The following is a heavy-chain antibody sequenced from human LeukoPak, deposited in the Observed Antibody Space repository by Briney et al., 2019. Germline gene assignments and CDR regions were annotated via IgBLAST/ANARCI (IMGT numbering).Heavy chain of an antibody. D-gene: IGHD6-19*01. CDR1: GGSISSSSYY. V-gene: IGHV4-39*01. CDR3: ARGVRLSLEGHNWFDP. CDR2: IYYSGST. J-gene: IGHJ5*02. Sequence: SETLSLTCTVSGGSISSSSYYWGWIRQPPGKGLEWIGSIYYSGSTYYNPTLKSRVTISVDTSKNQFSLKLSSVTAADTAVYYCARGVRLSLEGHNWFDPWGQGTLVTVSS.